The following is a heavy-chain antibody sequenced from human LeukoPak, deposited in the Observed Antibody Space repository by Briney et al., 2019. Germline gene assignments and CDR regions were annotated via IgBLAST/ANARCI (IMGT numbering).Heavy chain of an antibody. Sequence: GGSLRLSCAASGFTFSSYAMSWVRQAPGKGLEWVSAISGSGGSTYYADSVKGRFTISRDNSKNTLYLQINSLRAEDTAVYYCANSYGGGWYGNWFDPWGQGTLVTVSS. V-gene: IGHV3-23*01. CDR2: ISGSGGST. CDR3: ANSYGGGWYGNWFDP. J-gene: IGHJ5*02. CDR1: GFTFSSYA. D-gene: IGHD6-19*01.